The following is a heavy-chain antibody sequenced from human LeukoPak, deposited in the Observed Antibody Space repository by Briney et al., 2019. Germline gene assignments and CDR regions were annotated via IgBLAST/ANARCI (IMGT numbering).Heavy chain of an antibody. D-gene: IGHD6-19*01. J-gene: IGHJ6*03. CDR3: AKCSGWFVRGKDYYYYYMDV. V-gene: IGHV3-23*01. CDR1: GFTFSSYG. CDR2: ISTTGGST. Sequence: GGTLRLSCAASGFTFSSYGMSWVRQDPGKGLEWVSAISTTGGSTYYADSVKGRFTISRDNSKDTLYLQMNSLRAEDTAVYYCAKCSGWFVRGKDYYYYYMDVWGRGTTVTVSS.